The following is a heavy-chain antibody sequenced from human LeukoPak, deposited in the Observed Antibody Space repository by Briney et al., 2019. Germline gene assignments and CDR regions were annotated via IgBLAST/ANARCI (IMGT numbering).Heavy chain of an antibody. J-gene: IGHJ4*02. D-gene: IGHD6-19*01. Sequence: GASVKVSCKASGYTFSNYYMHWVRQAPGQGLEWMGWINPNSGGANYAQKFQGRVTMTRDTSISTAYMELSRLRSDDTAVYYCASSSYSSGWYGLDYWGQGTLVTVSS. CDR1: GYTFSNYY. CDR3: ASSSYSSGWYGLDY. CDR2: INPNSGGA. V-gene: IGHV1-2*02.